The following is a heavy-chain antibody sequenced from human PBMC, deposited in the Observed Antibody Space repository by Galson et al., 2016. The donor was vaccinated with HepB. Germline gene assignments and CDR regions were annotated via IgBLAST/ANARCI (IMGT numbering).Heavy chain of an antibody. Sequence: SETLSLTCTVSGGSIRNYSWSWIRQPPGKGLEWIAYIYYSGTTNYNPSLKSRVTMSVDTSKDQFSLKLSSVTAADSAIYYCARGPNNYDYWGQGTLVTVSS. CDR3: ARGPNNYDY. V-gene: IGHV4-59*01. CDR2: IYYSGTT. CDR1: GGSIRNYS. J-gene: IGHJ4*02.